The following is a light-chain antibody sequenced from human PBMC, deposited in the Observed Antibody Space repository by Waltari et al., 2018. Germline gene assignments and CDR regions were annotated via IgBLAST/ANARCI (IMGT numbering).Light chain of an antibody. CDR2: DAS. CDR1: HDIANY. CDR3: QQYNNLPFT. V-gene: IGKV1-33*01. J-gene: IGKJ3*01. Sequence: DIQLTQSPSSLSASVGDRVNITCQASHDIANYLNWYLQKAGKAPKLLIYDASNLETGIPSRFSGSGSGTDFTFTIISLQPEDVATYYCQQYNNLPFTFGPGTKVDMK.